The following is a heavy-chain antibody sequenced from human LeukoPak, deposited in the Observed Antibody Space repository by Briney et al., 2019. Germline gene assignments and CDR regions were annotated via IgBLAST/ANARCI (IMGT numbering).Heavy chain of an antibody. CDR3: ARDRCCGGSCYGYYYGMDV. Sequence: GGSLRLSCAASGFTFSSYAMHWVRQAPGKGLEWVAVISYDGSNKYYADSVKGRFTISRDNSKNTLYLQMNSLRAEDTAVYYCARDRCCGGSCYGYYYGMDVWGQGTTVTVSS. D-gene: IGHD2-15*01. CDR2: ISYDGSNK. V-gene: IGHV3-30-3*01. CDR1: GFTFSSYA. J-gene: IGHJ6*02.